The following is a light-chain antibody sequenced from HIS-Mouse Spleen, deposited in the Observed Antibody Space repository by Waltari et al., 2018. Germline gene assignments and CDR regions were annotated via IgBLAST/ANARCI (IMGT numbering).Light chain of an antibody. CDR3: CSYAGSSTWV. Sequence: QSALTQPASVSGSPGQSITISCTGTSSDVGSYNLVSWYQQHPCKAPKLMIYEGSKRPAGVSNRCSGSKSGHTAALTISGLQAEDEADYYCCSYAGSSTWVFGGGTKLTVL. CDR2: EGS. J-gene: IGLJ3*02. CDR1: SSDVGSYNL. V-gene: IGLV2-23*01.